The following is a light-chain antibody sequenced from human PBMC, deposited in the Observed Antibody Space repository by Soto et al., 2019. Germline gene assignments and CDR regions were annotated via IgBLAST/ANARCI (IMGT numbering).Light chain of an antibody. CDR2: DVS. CDR3: PQSDQVPVT. J-gene: IGKJ4*01. Sequence: DIEMTQSPTSLSAFVGDRVTITCQASQDISTYLNWYQQRPGQAPNLLIYDVSTLDTGVPSRFSPRVSATHSIITIRRAQTAVGATYYCPQSDQVPVTLGGGTKVEI. CDR1: QDISTY. V-gene: IGKV1-33*01.